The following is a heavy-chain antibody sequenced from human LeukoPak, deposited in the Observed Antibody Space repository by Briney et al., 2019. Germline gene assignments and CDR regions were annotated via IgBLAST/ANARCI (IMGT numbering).Heavy chain of an antibody. Sequence: SETLSLTCTVSGGSISSYYWSWIRQPPGKGLEWIGYIYYSGSTNYNPSLKSRVTISVDTSKNQFSLKLSSVTAADTAVYYCARALGDYGDCYDAFDIWGQGTMVTVSS. D-gene: IGHD4-17*01. V-gene: IGHV4-59*01. J-gene: IGHJ3*02. CDR3: ARALGDYGDCYDAFDI. CDR2: IYYSGST. CDR1: GGSISSYY.